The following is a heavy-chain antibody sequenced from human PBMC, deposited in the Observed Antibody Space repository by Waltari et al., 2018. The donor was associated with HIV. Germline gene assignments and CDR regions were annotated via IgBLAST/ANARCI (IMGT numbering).Heavy chain of an antibody. V-gene: IGHV1-2*02. J-gene: IGHJ4*02. CDR1: GYTFSGYY. CDR2: INSNSGGT. Sequence: QVQLVQSGAEVKKPGASVKVSCKASGYTFSGYYMHWVRQAPGQGLEWMGWINSNSGGTNYAQKFQGRVTMTRDTSISTAYVELSGLRSDDTAVYYCARFSAAPFDYWGQGTLVTVSS. CDR3: ARFSAAPFDY. D-gene: IGHD6-13*01.